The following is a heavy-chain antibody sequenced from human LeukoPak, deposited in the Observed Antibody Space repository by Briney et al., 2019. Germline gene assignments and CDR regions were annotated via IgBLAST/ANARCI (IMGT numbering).Heavy chain of an antibody. J-gene: IGHJ4*02. Sequence: PGGSLRLSCAASGFTFNNAWMSWVRQAPGKGLEWVANIIQDGSEKNYVDSVKGRFTISRDNAKNSLYLQMNSLRAEDTAVYYCARDKAYGDSEDFWGQGTLVTVSS. D-gene: IGHD4-17*01. V-gene: IGHV3-7*05. CDR3: ARDKAYGDSEDF. CDR1: GFTFNNAW. CDR2: IIQDGSEK.